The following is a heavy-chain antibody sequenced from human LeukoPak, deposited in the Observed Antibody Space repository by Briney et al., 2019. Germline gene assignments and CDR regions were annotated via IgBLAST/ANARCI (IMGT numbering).Heavy chain of an antibody. Sequence: PSGTLSLTCAVSGGSISSSNWWSWVRQPPGKGLEWIGEIYHSGSTNYNPSLKSRVTISVDKSKNQFSLKLSSVTAADTAVYYCASSSSGYYTYFQHWGQGTLVTVSS. D-gene: IGHD3-3*01. CDR1: GGSISSSNW. V-gene: IGHV4-4*02. CDR3: ASSSSGYYTYFQH. CDR2: IYHSGST. J-gene: IGHJ1*01.